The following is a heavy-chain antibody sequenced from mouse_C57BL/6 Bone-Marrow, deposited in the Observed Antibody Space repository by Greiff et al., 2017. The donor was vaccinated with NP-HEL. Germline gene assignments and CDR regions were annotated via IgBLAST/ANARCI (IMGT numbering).Heavy chain of an antibody. CDR3: ARDRGAMDY. CDR2: IDTSDSYT. CDR1: GYTFTSYW. V-gene: IGHV1-59*01. D-gene: IGHD2-14*01. J-gene: IGHJ4*01. Sequence: VQLQQPGAELVRPGTSVKLSCKASGYTFTSYWMHWVKQRPGQGLEWIGVIDTSDSYTNYNQKFKGKATLTVDTSSSTAYMQLSSLTSEDSAVYYCARDRGAMDYWGQGTSVTVSS.